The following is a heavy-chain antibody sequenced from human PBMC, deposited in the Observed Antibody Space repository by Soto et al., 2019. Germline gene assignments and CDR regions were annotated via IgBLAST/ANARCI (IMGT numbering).Heavy chain of an antibody. Sequence: ASVKVSCKVSGYTLTELSMHWVRQAPGKGLEWMGGFDPEDGETIYSQKFQGRVTVTEDTSTDTVYMELSSLRSEDTAVYYCATLVSGEGVVGAILNWFDPWGLG. CDR3: ATLVSGEGVVGAILNWFDP. D-gene: IGHD1-26*01. CDR1: GYTLTELS. J-gene: IGHJ5*02. V-gene: IGHV1-24*01. CDR2: FDPEDGET.